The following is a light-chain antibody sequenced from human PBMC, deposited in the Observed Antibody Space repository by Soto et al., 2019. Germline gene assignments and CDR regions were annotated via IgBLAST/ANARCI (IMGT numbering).Light chain of an antibody. J-gene: IGKJ5*01. Sequence: EIVMTQSPATLSVSPGERATLSCRASHSVSSNVAWYQQKPGQAPRLLIYGAYTRAAGVPARFSGSGSGTAFTLTITSLQSADIALYYYQQYNIWPPITFGQGTRLEIK. CDR3: QQYNIWPPIT. V-gene: IGKV3-15*01. CDR2: GAY. CDR1: HSVSSN.